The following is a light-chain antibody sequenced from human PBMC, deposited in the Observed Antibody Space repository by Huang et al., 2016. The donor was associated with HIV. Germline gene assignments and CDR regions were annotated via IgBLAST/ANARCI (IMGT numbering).Light chain of an antibody. CDR2: DAS. Sequence: EIVLTQSPATLSLSPGERATLSCRASQSVSSYLAWYQQKPGQAPRLRIYDASNRATGIPARFRGSGSGTDFTLNISSLEPEDFAVYYCQQRSNWPPITFGQGTRLEIK. CDR1: QSVSSY. CDR3: QQRSNWPPIT. J-gene: IGKJ5*01. V-gene: IGKV3-11*01.